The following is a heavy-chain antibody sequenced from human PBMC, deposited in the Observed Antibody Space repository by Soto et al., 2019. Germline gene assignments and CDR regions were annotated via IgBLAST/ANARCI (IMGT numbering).Heavy chain of an antibody. D-gene: IGHD3-22*01. J-gene: IGHJ5*02. CDR2: MNPNSGNT. V-gene: IGHV1-8*01. Sequence: QVQLVQSGAEVKKPGASVKVSCKASGYTFTSYDINWVRQATGQGLEWMGWMNPNSGNTGYAQKFQGRVTMTRNTSKTTAYMGRSGVRSEDTAVYSCARGPSGCSAPGGRGPLVPASS. CDR1: GYTFTSYD. CDR3: ARGPSGCSAP.